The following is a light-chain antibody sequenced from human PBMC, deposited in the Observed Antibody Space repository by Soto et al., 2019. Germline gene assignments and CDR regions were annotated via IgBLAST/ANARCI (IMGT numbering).Light chain of an antibody. Sequence: DIVMTQSPDSLAVSLGERATLDFKSSQTVLNSSNNKTYLAWYRQRPGQPPTLLINWASTRQSGVPARFRGSGSGTEFTLTITDLQAEDLAVYYCQQFHTIPWTFGQGTKVDIK. CDR2: WAS. V-gene: IGKV4-1*01. CDR1: QTVLNSSNNKTY. J-gene: IGKJ1*01. CDR3: QQFHTIPWT.